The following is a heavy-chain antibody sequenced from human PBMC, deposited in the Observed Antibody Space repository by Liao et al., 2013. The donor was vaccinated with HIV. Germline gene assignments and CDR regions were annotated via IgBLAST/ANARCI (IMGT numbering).Heavy chain of an antibody. J-gene: IGHJ5*02. CDR2: IYTSGST. Sequence: QLQLQESGPGLVKPSETLSLTCTVSGGSISSSDCYWGWIRQPPGKGLEWIGSIYTSGSTNYNPSLKSRVTMSVDTSKNQFSLKLSSVTAADTAVYYCARDRRPIYYGSGSQYNWFDPWGQGTLVTVSS. CDR1: GGSISSSDCY. D-gene: IGHD3-10*01. V-gene: IGHV4-39*07. CDR3: ARDRRPIYYGSGSQYNWFDP.